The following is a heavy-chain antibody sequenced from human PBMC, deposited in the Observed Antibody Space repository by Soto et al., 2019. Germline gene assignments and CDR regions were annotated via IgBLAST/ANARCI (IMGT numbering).Heavy chain of an antibody. V-gene: IGHV4-31*03. CDR1: GGSITSSGYY. D-gene: IGHD2-2*01. CDR3: ARGGGSTKVDY. Sequence: QVQLQESGPGLVKPSQTLSLTCTVSGGSITSSGYYWSWIRQHPGEGLEWIGFTSNSGSTSYNPSPNGRVTSSVDTSSNPFSLNLKSVTAADTAVYYCARGGGSTKVDYWGQGTLVTVSP. CDR2: TSNSGST. J-gene: IGHJ4*02.